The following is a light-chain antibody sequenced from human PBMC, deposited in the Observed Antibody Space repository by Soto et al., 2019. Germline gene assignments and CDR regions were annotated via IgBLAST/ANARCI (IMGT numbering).Light chain of an antibody. CDR1: QSISSW. Sequence: DIQMTQSPSTLSASVGDRVTITCRASQSISSWLAWYQQKPGKASKLLIYKASSLESGVPSRFSGSGSGTEFTLTISSLQPDEFATYYCQQYNSYPSFGGGTKVEIK. CDR3: QQYNSYPS. CDR2: KAS. J-gene: IGKJ4*01. V-gene: IGKV1-5*03.